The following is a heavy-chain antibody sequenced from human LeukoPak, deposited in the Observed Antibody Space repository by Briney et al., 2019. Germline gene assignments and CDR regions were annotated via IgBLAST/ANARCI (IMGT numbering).Heavy chain of an antibody. CDR2: VSDSSDV. Sequence: GGSLRLSCAASGFTFSTYTMNWVRQAPGKGLEWVSTVSDSSDVHYSDSVKGRFTISRDNARNSLYLQMNSLRDEDTAVYYCARDGLHTAHFDYWGQGTLVSVSS. CDR1: GFTFSTYT. J-gene: IGHJ4*02. CDR3: ARDGLHTAHFDY. D-gene: IGHD5-18*01. V-gene: IGHV3-48*02.